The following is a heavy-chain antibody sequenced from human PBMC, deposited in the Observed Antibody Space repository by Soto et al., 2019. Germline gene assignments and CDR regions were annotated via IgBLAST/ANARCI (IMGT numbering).Heavy chain of an antibody. J-gene: IGHJ4*02. CDR3: ARVQMATIYFDY. V-gene: IGHV4-59*01. CDR1: GDSINTYY. CDR2: IYRSGTT. Sequence: PSETLSLTCTVSGDSINTYYWSWIRQPPGKGLEWIGHIYRSGTTRYNPSVKSRVTISVDTSKNQFSLKLSSVTAADTAVYYCARVQMATIYFDYWGQGILVT. D-gene: IGHD5-12*01.